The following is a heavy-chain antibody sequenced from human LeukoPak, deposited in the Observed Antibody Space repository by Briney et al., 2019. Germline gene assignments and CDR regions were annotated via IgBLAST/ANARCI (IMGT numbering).Heavy chain of an antibody. CDR1: GFTFFSYA. J-gene: IGHJ4*02. CDR2: IRGSGDST. V-gene: IGHV3-23*01. D-gene: IGHD5-18*01. CDR3: AKYPANTAVVTPYFDY. Sequence: GRSLRLSCTASGFTFFSYAMSWVRQAPGKGLEWVSAIRGSGDSTYYADSVKGRFTISRDISKNTLYLQMNNLRAADTAVYYCAKYPANTAVVTPYFDYWGQGTLVTVSS.